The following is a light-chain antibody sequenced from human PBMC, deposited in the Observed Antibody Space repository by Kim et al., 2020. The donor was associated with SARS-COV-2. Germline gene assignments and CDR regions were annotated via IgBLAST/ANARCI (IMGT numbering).Light chain of an antibody. CDR1: AFPNKY. V-gene: IGLV3-25*03. J-gene: IGLJ2*01. Sequence: PGQTGRLFCSGDAFPNKYAYWYQQKPGQAPGLVIYKDSQRPSGIPERFSGPSSGTTVTLTISGVQAEDEADYYCQSADSSGTYHVVFGGGTQLTVL. CDR2: KDS. CDR3: QSADSSGTYHVV.